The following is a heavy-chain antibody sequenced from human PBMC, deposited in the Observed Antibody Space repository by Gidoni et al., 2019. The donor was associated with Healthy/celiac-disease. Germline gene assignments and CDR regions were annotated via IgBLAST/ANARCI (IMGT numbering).Heavy chain of an antibody. Sequence: QVQLVQSGAEVKKPGASVKVSCTASGYTFTSYGISWVRQAPGQGLEWMGWISAYNGNTNYGQKLQGRVTMTTDTSTSTAYMELRSLRSDDTAVYYCAGGEWEQEGYYYYGMDVWGQGTTVTVSS. D-gene: IGHD3-16*01. CDR1: GYTFTSYG. CDR3: AGGEWEQEGYYYYGMDV. J-gene: IGHJ6*02. CDR2: ISAYNGNT. V-gene: IGHV1-18*01.